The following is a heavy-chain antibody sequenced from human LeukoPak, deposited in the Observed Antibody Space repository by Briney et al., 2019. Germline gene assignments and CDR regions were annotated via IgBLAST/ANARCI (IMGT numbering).Heavy chain of an antibody. CDR1: GYAFTVYY. CDR2: INPNSGGT. Sequence: ASVKVSCKASGYAFTVYYMHWVRQAPGQGLEWMGWINPNSGGTNYAQKFQGRVTMTRDTSISTAYMELSRLRSDDTAVYYCARANDYGDSFDAFDIWGQGTMVTVSS. J-gene: IGHJ3*02. V-gene: IGHV1-2*02. CDR3: ARANDYGDSFDAFDI. D-gene: IGHD4-17*01.